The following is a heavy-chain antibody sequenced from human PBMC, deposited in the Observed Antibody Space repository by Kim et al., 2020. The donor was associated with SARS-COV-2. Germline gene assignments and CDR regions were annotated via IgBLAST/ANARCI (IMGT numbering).Heavy chain of an antibody. CDR1: GGSISSYY. J-gene: IGHJ4*02. CDR2: IYYSGST. Sequence: SETLSLTCTVSGGSISSYYWSWIRQPPGKGLEWIGYIYYSGSTNYNPSLKSRVTISVDTSKNQFSLKLSSVTAADTAVYYCARVRYSRSWYRNRRPYYFDYSGQGTLVTLSS. V-gene: IGHV4-59*01. D-gene: IGHD6-13*01. CDR3: ARVRYSRSWYRNRRPYYFDY.